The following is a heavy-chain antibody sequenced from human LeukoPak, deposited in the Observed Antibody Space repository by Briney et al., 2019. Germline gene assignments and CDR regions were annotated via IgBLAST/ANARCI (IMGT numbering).Heavy chain of an antibody. CDR2: IIPIFGTA. CDR3: ARGSWGPYYSSTSCYGWDYYYYYMDV. V-gene: IGHV1-69*01. D-gene: IGHD2-2*01. Sequence: SVKVSCKASGGTFSSYAISWVRQAPGQGLEWMGGIIPIFGTANYAQKFQGRVTITADESTSTAYMELSSLRSEDTAVYYCARGSWGPYYSSTSCYGWDYYYYYMDVWGKGTTVTVSS. CDR1: GGTFSSYA. J-gene: IGHJ6*03.